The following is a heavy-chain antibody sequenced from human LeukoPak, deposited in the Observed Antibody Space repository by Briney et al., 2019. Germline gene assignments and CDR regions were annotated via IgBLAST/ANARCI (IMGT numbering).Heavy chain of an antibody. Sequence: GGSLRLSCAASGFTFSSYAMHWVRQAPGKGLEWVAVISYDGSNKYYADSVKGRFTISRDNSKNTLYLQMNSLRAEDTAVYYCARDGNYYGSGSYQNWFDPWGQGTLVTVSS. D-gene: IGHD3-10*01. V-gene: IGHV3-30*04. CDR1: GFTFSSYA. CDR2: ISYDGSNK. J-gene: IGHJ5*02. CDR3: ARDGNYYGSGSYQNWFDP.